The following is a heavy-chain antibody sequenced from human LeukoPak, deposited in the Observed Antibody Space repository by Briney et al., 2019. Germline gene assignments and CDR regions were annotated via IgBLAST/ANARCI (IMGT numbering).Heavy chain of an antibody. CDR3: VSLYYYGSGSSDY. V-gene: IGHV4-34*01. Sequence: SETLSLTCAVYGGSFSGYYWSWIRQPPGKGLEWIGEINHSGSINYNPSLKSRVTISVDTSKNQFSLKLSSVTAADTAVYYCVSLYYYGSGSSDYWGQGTLVTVSS. CDR1: GGSFSGYY. J-gene: IGHJ4*02. D-gene: IGHD3-10*01. CDR2: INHSGSI.